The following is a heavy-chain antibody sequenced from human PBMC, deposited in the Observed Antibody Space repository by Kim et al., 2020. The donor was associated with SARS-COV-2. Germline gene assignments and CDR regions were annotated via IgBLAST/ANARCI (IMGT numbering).Heavy chain of an antibody. CDR1: GFTFSSYA. Sequence: GGSLRLSCAASGFTFSSYAMHWVRQAPGKGLEWVAVISYDGSNKYYADSVKGRFTISRDNSKNTLYLQMNSLRAEDTAVYYCARAKGGSYYYGMDVWGRGTTVTVSS. D-gene: IGHD3-16*01. CDR3: ARAKGGSYYYGMDV. CDR2: ISYDGSNK. V-gene: IGHV3-30-3*01. J-gene: IGHJ6*02.